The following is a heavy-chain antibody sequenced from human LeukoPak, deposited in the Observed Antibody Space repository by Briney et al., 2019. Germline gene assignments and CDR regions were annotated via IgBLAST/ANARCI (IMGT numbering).Heavy chain of an antibody. CDR3: ARAHDYGDPFDAFDI. CDR2: IYYSGST. D-gene: IGHD4-17*01. Sequence: SETLSLTCTVSGGSISSYYWSWIRQPPGKGLEWIGYIYYSGSTNYNPSLKSRVTISVDTSKNQFSLKLSSVTAADTAVYYCARAHDYGDPFDAFDIWGQGTMVTVSS. V-gene: IGHV4-59*01. CDR1: GGSISSYY. J-gene: IGHJ3*02.